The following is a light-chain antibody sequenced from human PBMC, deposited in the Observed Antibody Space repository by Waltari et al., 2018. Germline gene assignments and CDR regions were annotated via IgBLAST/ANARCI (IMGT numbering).Light chain of an antibody. J-gene: IGKJ3*01. CDR3: QQDGSSPFT. V-gene: IGKV3-20*01. CDR1: QSVRFSN. CDR2: GAS. Sequence: EIVLTQSPGTLSLSPGERATLSCRASQSVRFSNLAWYQQKPGQAPRLLIYGASSRATGIPDRFSGSGSGTDFTLTISRLEPEDFAVYYCQQDGSSPFTFGPGTKVDIK.